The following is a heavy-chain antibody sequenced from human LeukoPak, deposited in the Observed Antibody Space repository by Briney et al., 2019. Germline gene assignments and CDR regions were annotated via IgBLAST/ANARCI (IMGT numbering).Heavy chain of an antibody. V-gene: IGHV3-9*01. CDR1: GFTFDDYA. J-gene: IGHJ3*02. CDR3: AKDRSMIVASSFDI. Sequence: GGSLRLSCAASGFTFDDYAMHWVRQAPGKGLEWVSGISWNSGSIGYADSVKGRFTISRDNAKNSLYLQMNSLRAEDTALYYCAKDRSMIVASSFDIWGQGTMVTVSS. CDR2: ISWNSGSI. D-gene: IGHD3-22*01.